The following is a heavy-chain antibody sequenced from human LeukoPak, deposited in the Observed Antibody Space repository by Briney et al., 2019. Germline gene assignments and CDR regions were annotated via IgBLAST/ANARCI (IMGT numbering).Heavy chain of an antibody. CDR2: IYYSGST. V-gene: IGHV4-39*07. CDR3: ARFNWSSYRRRDTLHYYYYMEV. D-gene: IGHD3-16*01. Sequence: SETLSLTCTVSGGSISSSSYYWGRIRQPPGKGLEWIGNIYYSGSTYYNPSLKSRVTISVDTSKNQFSLKLSSVTAADTAVYYCARFNWSSYRRRDTLHYYYYMEVWGKGTTVTVSS. J-gene: IGHJ6*03. CDR1: GGSISSSSYY.